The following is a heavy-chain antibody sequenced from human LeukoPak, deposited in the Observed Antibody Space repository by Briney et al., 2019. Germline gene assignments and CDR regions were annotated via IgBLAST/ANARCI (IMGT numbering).Heavy chain of an antibody. CDR3: AKDFASSYCGGDCYSSFDY. J-gene: IGHJ4*02. V-gene: IGHV3-23*01. CDR2: ISGSGGST. CDR1: GFTFSSYA. Sequence: GGSLRLSCAASGFTFSSYAMSWVRQAPGKGLEWVSAISGSGGSTYYADSVKGRFTISRDNSKNTLYLQMNSLRAEDTAVYYCAKDFASSYCGGDCYSSFDYWGQGTLVTVSS. D-gene: IGHD2-21*02.